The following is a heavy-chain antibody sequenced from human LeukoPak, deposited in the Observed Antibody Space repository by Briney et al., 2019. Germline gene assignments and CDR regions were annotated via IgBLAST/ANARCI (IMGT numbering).Heavy chain of an antibody. CDR3: ARESLGYCSGSTCYYFFMDF. CDR1: GFTFSSYS. Sequence: GGSLRLSCAASGFTFSSYSMNWVRQAPGKGLEWLSYISGSSSTIYYADSVKGRFTISRGNAKNSLYLQMNSLRAEDTAVYFCARESLGYCSGSTCYYFFMDFWGKGTTVTVSS. J-gene: IGHJ6*03. CDR2: ISGSSSTI. V-gene: IGHV3-48*04. D-gene: IGHD2-15*01.